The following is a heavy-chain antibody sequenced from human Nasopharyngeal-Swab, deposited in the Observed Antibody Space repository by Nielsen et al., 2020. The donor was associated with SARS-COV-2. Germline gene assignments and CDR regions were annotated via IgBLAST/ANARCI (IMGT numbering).Heavy chain of an antibody. Sequence: GSLRLSCTVSGGSISSYYWSWIRQPPGRGLEWIGYIYYSGSTNYNPSLKSRVTISVDTSKNQFSLKLSSVTAADTAVYYCARGVGPDYYYYYMDVWGKGTTVTVSS. J-gene: IGHJ6*03. CDR1: GGSISSYY. V-gene: IGHV4-59*01. CDR3: ARGVGPDYYYYYMDV. D-gene: IGHD2-2*01. CDR2: IYYSGST.